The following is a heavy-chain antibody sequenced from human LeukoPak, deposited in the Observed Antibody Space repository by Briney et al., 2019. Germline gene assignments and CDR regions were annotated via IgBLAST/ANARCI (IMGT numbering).Heavy chain of an antibody. V-gene: IGHV3-23*01. Sequence: GGSLRLSCAVSGFTLSSYWMHWVRQAPGKGLEWVSSITASGDSTYYADSVKGRFTISRDNSKNTLYLQMNSLRAEDTAVYYCVRDNPRQQGFAYWGQGTLVTVSS. J-gene: IGHJ4*02. CDR3: VRDNPRQQGFAY. CDR2: ITASGDST. CDR1: GFTLSSYW. D-gene: IGHD6-13*01.